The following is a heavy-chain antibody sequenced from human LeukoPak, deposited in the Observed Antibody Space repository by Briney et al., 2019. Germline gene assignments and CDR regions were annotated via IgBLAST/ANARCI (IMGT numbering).Heavy chain of an antibody. CDR1: GFTFSSYS. D-gene: IGHD6-13*01. CDR2: ITTRSSYI. Sequence: GGSLRLSCAASGFTFSSYSMNWVRRAPGKGLEWVSSITTRSSYIYYADSVKGRFTISRDDAKSSLYLQMSSLRAEDTAVYYCARDPAAAGSVWLDPWGQRILVTVSS. CDR3: ARDPAAAGSVWLDP. J-gene: IGHJ5*02. V-gene: IGHV3-21*01.